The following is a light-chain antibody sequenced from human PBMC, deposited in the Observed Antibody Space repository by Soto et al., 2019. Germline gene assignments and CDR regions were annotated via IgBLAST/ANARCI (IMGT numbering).Light chain of an antibody. Sequence: DIQMTQSPSSLSASVGDRVTITCRASQDISTWLTWYQQQPGRPPKSLIYAASSLQSGVPSRLSGSGSRTDFTLTISSLQPEDFATYYCQQYNTYPLTFGGGTKVEIK. CDR3: QQYNTYPLT. CDR2: AAS. CDR1: QDISTW. V-gene: IGKV1D-16*01. J-gene: IGKJ4*01.